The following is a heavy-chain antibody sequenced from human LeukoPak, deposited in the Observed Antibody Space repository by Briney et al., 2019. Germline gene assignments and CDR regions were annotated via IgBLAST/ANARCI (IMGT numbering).Heavy chain of an antibody. CDR3: TREGSSWLSLDY. V-gene: IGHV3-21*01. D-gene: IGHD3-22*01. CDR1: GFTFSSYS. CDR2: ISSSSSYI. J-gene: IGHJ4*02. Sequence: GGSLRLSCAASGFTFSSYSMNWVRQAPGKGLEWVSSISSSSSYIYYADSVKGRFTISRDNAKNSLYLQMNSLRAEDTAVYYCTREGSSWLSLDYWGQGTLVTVSS.